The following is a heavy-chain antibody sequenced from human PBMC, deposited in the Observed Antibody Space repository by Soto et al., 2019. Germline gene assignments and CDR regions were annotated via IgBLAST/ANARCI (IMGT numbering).Heavy chain of an antibody. V-gene: IGHV3-30*18. CDR3: AKESDSYSSSWTFDY. Sequence: WGSLRLSCAASGFTFSSYGMHWVRQAPGKGLVWLAVISFDGSNKFYADSVKGRFTISRDNSKNTLYLQMNSLRAEDTAVYYCAKESDSYSSSWTFDYWGQGTLVTVSS. D-gene: IGHD6-13*01. CDR1: GFTFSSYG. J-gene: IGHJ4*02. CDR2: ISFDGSNK.